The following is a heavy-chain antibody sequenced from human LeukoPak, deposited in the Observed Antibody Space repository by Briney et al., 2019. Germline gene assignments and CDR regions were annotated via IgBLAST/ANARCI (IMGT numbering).Heavy chain of an antibody. D-gene: IGHD6-13*01. CDR1: GGSISSYC. Sequence: SETLSLTCTVSGGSISSYCWSWIRQPPGKGLEWIGYISYSGSTNYNPSLKSRVTISVDTSKNQFSLKLTSVTAADTAVYYCARARVQLEIDYWGQGTLVTVSS. CDR3: ARARVQLEIDY. V-gene: IGHV4-59*01. CDR2: ISYSGST. J-gene: IGHJ4*02.